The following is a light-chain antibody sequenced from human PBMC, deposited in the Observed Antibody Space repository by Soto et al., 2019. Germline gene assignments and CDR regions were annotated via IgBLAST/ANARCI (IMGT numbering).Light chain of an antibody. CDR1: SSDVGAYKY. CDR2: EVT. J-gene: IGLJ1*01. V-gene: IGLV2-8*01. Sequence: QSALTQPPSASGSPGQSLTISCTGTSSDVGAYKYVSWYQQYPGKAPKLMIYEVTKRPSGVPDRFSGSKSGNTASLTVSGLQAEDEADYYCSLYAGSNIYVFGTGTQLTVL. CDR3: SLYAGSNIYV.